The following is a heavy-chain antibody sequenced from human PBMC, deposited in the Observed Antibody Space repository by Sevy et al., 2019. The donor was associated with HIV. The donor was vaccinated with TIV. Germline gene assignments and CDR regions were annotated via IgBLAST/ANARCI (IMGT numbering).Heavy chain of an antibody. CDR2: ISGSGGST. CDR3: AKDRTGDGYNLFYYYYGMDV. Sequence: GGSLRLSCAASGFTFSSYAMSWVRQAPGKGLEWVSAISGSGGSTYYADSVKGRFTSSRDNSKNTLYLQMNSLRAEDTAVYYCAKDRTGDGYNLFYYYYGMDVWGQGTTVTVSS. J-gene: IGHJ6*02. CDR1: GFTFSSYA. D-gene: IGHD5-12*01. V-gene: IGHV3-23*01.